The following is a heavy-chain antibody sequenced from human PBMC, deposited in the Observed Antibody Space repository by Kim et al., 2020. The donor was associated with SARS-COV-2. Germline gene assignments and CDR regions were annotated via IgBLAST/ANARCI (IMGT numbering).Heavy chain of an antibody. CDR1: GGSISSGSYY. Sequence: SETLSLTCTVSGGSISSGSYYWSWIRQPAGKGLEWIGRIYTSGSTNYNPSLKSQVTISVDTSKNQFSLKLSSVTAADTAVYYCASSGGGELSPWGQGTLVTVSS. V-gene: IGHV4-61*02. CDR2: IYTSGST. CDR3: ASSGGGELSP. J-gene: IGHJ5*02. D-gene: IGHD3-16*02.